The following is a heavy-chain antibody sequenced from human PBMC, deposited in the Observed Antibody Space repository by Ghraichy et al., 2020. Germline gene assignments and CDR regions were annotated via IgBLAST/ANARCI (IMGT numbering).Heavy chain of an antibody. Sequence: GESLNISCSVSGFTFTDYYMSWIRQAPGKGLEWVSHISSSGTTIYYADSVKGRFTISRDNGKNSLYLQMNTLRAEDTAVYYCARDLRLIGVVAYAMDVWGQGTTVTVSS. CDR3: ARDLRLIGVVAYAMDV. J-gene: IGHJ6*02. CDR1: GFTFTDYY. V-gene: IGHV3-11*01. D-gene: IGHD3-3*01. CDR2: ISSSGTTI.